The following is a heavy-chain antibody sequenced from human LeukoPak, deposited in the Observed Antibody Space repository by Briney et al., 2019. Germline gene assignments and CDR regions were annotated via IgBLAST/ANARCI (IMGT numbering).Heavy chain of an antibody. CDR3: AKGLYSSSYSWFDP. CDR2: ISWNSGSI. Sequence: PGRSLRLSCAASGFTFDDYVMHWVRQAPGKGLEWASGISWNSGSIGYADSVKGRFTIPRDNAKNSLYLQMNSLRAEDTALYYCAKGLYSSSYSWFDPWGQGTLVTVSS. J-gene: IGHJ5*02. D-gene: IGHD6-6*01. CDR1: GFTFDDYV. V-gene: IGHV3-9*01.